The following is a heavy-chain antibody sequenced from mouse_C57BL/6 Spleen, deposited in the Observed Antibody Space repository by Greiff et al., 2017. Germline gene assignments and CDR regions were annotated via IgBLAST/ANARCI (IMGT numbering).Heavy chain of an antibody. CDR1: GYTFTNYW. V-gene: IGHV1-63*01. CDR2: IYPGGGYT. J-gene: IGHJ2*01. Sequence: VQLMESGAELVRPGTSVKMSCKASGYTFTNYWIGWAKQRPGHGLEWIGDIYPGGGYTNYNEKFKGKATLTADKSSSTAYMQFSSLTSEDSAIYYCARGDYGNYYFDYWGQGTTLTVSS. CDR3: ARGDYGNYYFDY. D-gene: IGHD2-1*01.